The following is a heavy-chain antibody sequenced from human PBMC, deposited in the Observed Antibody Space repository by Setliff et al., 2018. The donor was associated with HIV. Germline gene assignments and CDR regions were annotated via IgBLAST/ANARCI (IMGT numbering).Heavy chain of an antibody. D-gene: IGHD2-15*01. J-gene: IGHJ4*02. V-gene: IGHV4-39*01. CDR2: SYSYRGRR. CDR3: ATLGSCPNSRCPNY. CDR1: GDSITSSTYY. Sequence: PSETLSLTCSVSGDSITSSTYYWGWIRQSPGKGLEWIGSSYSYRGRRYYNPSLKSRVTISVDRSKNQFSLELSSVTAADSAMYYCATLGSCPNSRCPNYWGQGTLVTVSS.